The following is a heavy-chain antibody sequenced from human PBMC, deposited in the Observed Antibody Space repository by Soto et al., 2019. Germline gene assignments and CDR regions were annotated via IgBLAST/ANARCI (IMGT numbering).Heavy chain of an antibody. Sequence: GGSLKLSCSAFGFTFSDFAMNWVPQLPGKRLKWVSIITTTGDTSYYADSVKGRFTISRDNSKNMLYLQMNNLRVDDTAIYFCAKVPEYRDGSSFYYFDSWGQGA. CDR1: GFTFSDFA. J-gene: IGHJ4*02. V-gene: IGHV3-23*01. D-gene: IGHD6-6*01. CDR3: AKVPEYRDGSSFYYFDS. CDR2: ITTTGDTS.